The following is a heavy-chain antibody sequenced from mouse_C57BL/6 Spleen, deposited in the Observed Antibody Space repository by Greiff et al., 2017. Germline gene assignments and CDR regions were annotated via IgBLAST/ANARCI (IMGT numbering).Heavy chain of an antibody. Sequence: EVQLQQSGPELVKPGASVKISCKASGYTFTDYYMNWVKQSHGKSLEWIGDINPNNGGTSYNQKFKGKATLTVDKSSSTAYMELRSLTSENSAVYYCARSTTVVEGFAYWGQGTLVTVSA. CDR1: GYTFTDYY. D-gene: IGHD1-1*01. J-gene: IGHJ3*01. V-gene: IGHV1-26*01. CDR2: INPNNGGT. CDR3: ARSTTVVEGFAY.